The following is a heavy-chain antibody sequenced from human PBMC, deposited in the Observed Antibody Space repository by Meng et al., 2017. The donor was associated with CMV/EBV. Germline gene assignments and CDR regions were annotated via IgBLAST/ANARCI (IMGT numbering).Heavy chain of an antibody. CDR3: ARIGYTSSSLDY. Sequence: RLSCAASGFTFSRYWMTWVRKAPGKGLEWVVNINQDGTKIYYVDSVKGRFTVSRDNARNSVYLQLNSLTVEDTAVYYCARIGYTSSSLDYWGRGALVTVSS. D-gene: IGHD5-18*01. CDR1: GFTFSRYW. V-gene: IGHV3-7*01. CDR2: INQDGTKI. J-gene: IGHJ4*02.